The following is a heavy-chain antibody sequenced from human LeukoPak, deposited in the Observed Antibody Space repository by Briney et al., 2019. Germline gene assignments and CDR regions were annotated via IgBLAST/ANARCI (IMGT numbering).Heavy chain of an antibody. V-gene: IGHV3-48*04. CDR3: ARGDKSYYYDSSGYYVGGLCDY. J-gene: IGHJ4*02. CDR2: ISSSSSTI. Sequence: GGSLRLSCAASGFTFSSYSKNWVRQAPGKGLEWVSYISSSSSTIYYADSVKGRFTISRDNAKNSLYLQMNSLRAEDTAVYYCARGDKSYYYDSSGYYVGGLCDYWGQGTLVTVSS. CDR1: GFTFSSYS. D-gene: IGHD3-22*01.